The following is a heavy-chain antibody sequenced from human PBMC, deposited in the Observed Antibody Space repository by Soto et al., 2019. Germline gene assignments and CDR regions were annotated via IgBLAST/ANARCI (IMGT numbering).Heavy chain of an antibody. V-gene: IGHV3-30*18. Sequence: QVQLVESGGGVVQPGRSLRLSCAASGFTFSSYGMHWVRQAPGKGLEWVAVISYDGSNKYYADSVKGRFTISRDNSKNTLYLQMSSLRAEDTAVDYCAKDSHPLASGYPNGDAFDIWGQGTMVTVSS. CDR1: GFTFSSYG. J-gene: IGHJ3*02. D-gene: IGHD3-3*01. CDR2: ISYDGSNK. CDR3: AKDSHPLASGYPNGDAFDI.